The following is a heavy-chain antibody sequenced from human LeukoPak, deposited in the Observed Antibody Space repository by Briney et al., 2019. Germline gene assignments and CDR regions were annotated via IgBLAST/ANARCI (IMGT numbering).Heavy chain of an antibody. Sequence: WASVKVSCKASGYTFTSYGISWVRQAPGQGLEWMGWISAYNGNTNYAQKLQGRVTMTTDTSTSTAYMELGSLRSDDTAVYYCARDPTTLYCYDSSGYLRAFDIWGQGTMVTVSS. D-gene: IGHD3-22*01. CDR3: ARDPTTLYCYDSSGYLRAFDI. V-gene: IGHV1-18*01. J-gene: IGHJ3*02. CDR1: GYTFTSYG. CDR2: ISAYNGNT.